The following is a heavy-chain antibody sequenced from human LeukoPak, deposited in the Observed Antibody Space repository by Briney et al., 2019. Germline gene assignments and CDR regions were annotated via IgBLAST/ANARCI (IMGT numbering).Heavy chain of an antibody. V-gene: IGHV4-38-2*02. Sequence: SETLSLTCTVSGYSISSGYYWGWIRQPPGKGLEWIGSIYHSGSTYYNPSLKSRVTISVDTSKNQFSLKLSSVTAADTAVYYCAREGDGYSYPACIYWGQGTLVTVSS. J-gene: IGHJ4*02. CDR3: AREGDGYSYPACIY. CDR1: GYSISSGYY. CDR2: IYHSGST. D-gene: IGHD5-18*01.